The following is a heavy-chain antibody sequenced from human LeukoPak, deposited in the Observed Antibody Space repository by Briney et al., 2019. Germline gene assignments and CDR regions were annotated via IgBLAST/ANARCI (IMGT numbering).Heavy chain of an antibody. V-gene: IGHV3-30*03. CDR2: ISNDGSYK. J-gene: IGHJ4*02. CDR3: ARESYGSGSFDY. D-gene: IGHD3-10*01. CDR1: GFSFRTYG. Sequence: AGRSLRLSCEASGFSFRTYGMHWVRQAPGKGLEWVTVISNDGSYKSYADSVKGRFTISRDNSKNTLYLEMNSLRAEDTAVYYCARESYGSGSFDYWGQGTLVTVPS.